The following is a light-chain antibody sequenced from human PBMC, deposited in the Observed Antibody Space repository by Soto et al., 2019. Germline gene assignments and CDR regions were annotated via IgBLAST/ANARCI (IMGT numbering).Light chain of an antibody. CDR3: SSYTTSSTHVV. V-gene: IGLV2-14*01. CDR2: DVI. Sequence: QSALTQPASVSGSPGQSITISCTGTSSDVGSYNYVSWSQQYPGKAPKLMIYDVIYRPSGVSYRFSGSKSGNTASLTISGLQAEDEADYYCSSYTTSSTHVVFGGGTKRTVL. CDR1: SSDVGSYNY. J-gene: IGLJ2*01.